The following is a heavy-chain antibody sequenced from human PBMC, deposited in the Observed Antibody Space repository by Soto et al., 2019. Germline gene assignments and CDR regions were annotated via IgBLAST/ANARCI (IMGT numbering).Heavy chain of an antibody. CDR1: GYTFTSYG. D-gene: IGHD6-13*01. V-gene: IGHV1-18*04. CDR3: ARGRSSWYAPRRFDY. CDR2: ISAYNGNT. J-gene: IGHJ4*02. Sequence: QVQLVQSGAEVKKPGASVKVSCKASGYTFTSYGISWVRQAPGQGLEWMGWISAYNGNTNYAQKLQGRVNMTTDTTTNTAYMEQRSRRSDDTAVDYCARGRSSWYAPRRFDYWGQGTLVTVSS.